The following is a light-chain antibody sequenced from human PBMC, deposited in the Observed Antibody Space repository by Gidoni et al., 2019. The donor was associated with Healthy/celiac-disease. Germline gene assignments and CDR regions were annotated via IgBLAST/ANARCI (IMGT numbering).Light chain of an antibody. CDR2: SNN. J-gene: IGLJ2*01. Sequence: QSVLTQPPSASGTPGQRVTISCSGSSPNIGSNTVNWYQQLPGTAPKLLIYSNNQRPSGVPYRFSGSKSGTSASLAISGLQSEDEADYYCAAWDDSLNGSVVFGGGTKLTVL. CDR1: SPNIGSNT. V-gene: IGLV1-44*01. CDR3: AAWDDSLNGSVV.